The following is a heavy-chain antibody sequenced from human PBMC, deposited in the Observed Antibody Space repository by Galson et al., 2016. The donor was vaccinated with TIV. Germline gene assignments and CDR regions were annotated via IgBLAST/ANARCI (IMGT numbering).Heavy chain of an antibody. Sequence: SLRLSCAASGFTFSNFAMHWVRQAPGKGLEWVSSISATGGSTYYADSVKGRFTTSRDNSKDQLYLQMNSLRAEDTAVYYCAKTIAVSGVLINYFYYGMDVWVHWTTVSVSS. V-gene: IGHV3-23*01. CDR3: AKTIAVSGVLINYFYYGMDV. D-gene: IGHD3-3*01. CDR2: ISATGGST. J-gene: IGHJ6*02. CDR1: GFTFSNFA.